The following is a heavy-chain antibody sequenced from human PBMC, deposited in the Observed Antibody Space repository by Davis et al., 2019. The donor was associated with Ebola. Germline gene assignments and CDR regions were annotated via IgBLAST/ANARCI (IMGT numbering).Heavy chain of an antibody. J-gene: IGHJ1*01. CDR3: ARGRDILTGYYPAEYFQH. V-gene: IGHV4-31*03. CDR2: IYYSGSI. CDR1: GGSIRRGGYY. D-gene: IGHD3-9*01. Sequence: LRLSCTVSGGSIRRGGYYWSWLRPHQGKGLDWIGYIYYSGSIYYNPSLNSRVTISVDTSKNQFSLKLSSVTAADTAVYYCARGRDILTGYYPAEYFQHWGQGTLVTVSS.